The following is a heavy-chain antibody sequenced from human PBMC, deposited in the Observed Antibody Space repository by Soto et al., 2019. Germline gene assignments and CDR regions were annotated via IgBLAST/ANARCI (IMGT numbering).Heavy chain of an antibody. CDR1: GFTFSSYS. Sequence: PGGSLRLSCAASGFTFSSYSMNWVRQAPGKGLEWVSSISSSGSYIYYADSVKGRFTISRDNAKNSLYLQMNSLRAEDTALYYCARDWDDILILGYWGQGTLVTVSS. CDR2: ISSSGSYI. D-gene: IGHD3-9*01. J-gene: IGHJ4*02. CDR3: ARDWDDILILGY. V-gene: IGHV3-21*01.